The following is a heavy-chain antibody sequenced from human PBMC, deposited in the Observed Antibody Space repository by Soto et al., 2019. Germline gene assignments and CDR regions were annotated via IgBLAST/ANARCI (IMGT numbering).Heavy chain of an antibody. CDR3: ARHRGCSGGSCYYYYYMDV. CDR1: GGSFSGYY. V-gene: IGHV4-34*01. Sequence: SETLSLTCAVYGGSFSGYYWSWIRQSPGKGLEWIGEINHSGSTYYNPSLKSRVTISVDTSKNQFSLKLSSVTAADTAVYYCARHRGCSGGSCYYYYYMDVWGKGTTVTVSS. D-gene: IGHD2-15*01. J-gene: IGHJ6*03. CDR2: INHSGST.